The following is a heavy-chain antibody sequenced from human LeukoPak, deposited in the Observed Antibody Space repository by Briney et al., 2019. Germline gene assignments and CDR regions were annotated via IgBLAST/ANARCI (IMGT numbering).Heavy chain of an antibody. D-gene: IGHD6-19*01. CDR2: INPSGGST. CDR1: GYTFTSYY. Sequence: GASVKVSCKASGYTFTSYYMHWVRQAPGQGLEWMGIINPSGGSTSYAQKFQGRVTMTRDTSTSTVYMELSSLRSEDTAVYYCARERREFALAGIFDYWGQGTLVTVSS. V-gene: IGHV1-46*01. CDR3: ARERREFALAGIFDY. J-gene: IGHJ4*02.